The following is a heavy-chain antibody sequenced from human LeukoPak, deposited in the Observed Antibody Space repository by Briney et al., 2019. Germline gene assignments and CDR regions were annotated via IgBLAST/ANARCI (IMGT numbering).Heavy chain of an antibody. V-gene: IGHV1-69*05. CDR2: IIPIFGTA. Sequence: SVKVSCKASGGTFSSFAISWVRQAPGQGLEWMGRIIPIFGTANYAQKFQGRVTITTAESTSTAYMELSSLRSEDTAVYYCARAGYSSPVVYWGQGTLITVSS. CDR1: GGTFSSFA. J-gene: IGHJ4*02. CDR3: ARAGYSSPVVY. D-gene: IGHD6-13*01.